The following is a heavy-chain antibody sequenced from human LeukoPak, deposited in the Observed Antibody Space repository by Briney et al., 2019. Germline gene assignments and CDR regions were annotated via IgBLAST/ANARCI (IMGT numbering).Heavy chain of an antibody. V-gene: IGHV4-34*01. Sequence: SETLSLTCALYGGSFSGYYWSWIRQPPGKGLEWIGEINHSGSTNYNPSLKSRVTISVDTSKNQFSLKLSSVTAADTAVYYCARAFDIVVVPVAFDPWGQGTLVTVSS. CDR3: ARAFDIVVVPVAFDP. CDR1: GGSFSGYY. D-gene: IGHD2-2*01. CDR2: INHSGST. J-gene: IGHJ5*02.